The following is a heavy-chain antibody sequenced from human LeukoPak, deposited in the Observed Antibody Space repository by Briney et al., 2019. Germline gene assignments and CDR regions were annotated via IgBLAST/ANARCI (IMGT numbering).Heavy chain of an antibody. V-gene: IGHV3-30*04. CDR3: ARDAYGMDV. J-gene: IGHJ6*02. Sequence: GGSLRLSCAASGFTFINFAFHWVRQAPGKGLEWLAMISYDGKNKDYADSLEGRFTISRDNSKSTVYLQMNSLRGDDTAVYYCARDAYGMDVWGQGTTVTVSS. CDR1: GFTFINFA. CDR2: ISYDGKNK.